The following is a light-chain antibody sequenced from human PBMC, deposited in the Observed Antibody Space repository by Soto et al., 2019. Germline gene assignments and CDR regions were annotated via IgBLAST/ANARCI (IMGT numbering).Light chain of an antibody. Sequence: AIHLTQSPSSLSASVGDRVTVTCRAGQDIKNALVWYQQKPGKAPKLLIYDASNLESGVPSRFGGSGSGTAFTLTISSLQPDDSATYYCQQFKSSPFTFGPGTKVEI. CDR2: DAS. V-gene: IGKV1-13*02. J-gene: IGKJ3*01. CDR1: QDIKNA. CDR3: QQFKSSPFT.